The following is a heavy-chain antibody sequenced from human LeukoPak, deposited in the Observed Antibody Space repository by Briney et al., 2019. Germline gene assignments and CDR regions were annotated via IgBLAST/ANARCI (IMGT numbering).Heavy chain of an antibody. D-gene: IGHD2-2*01. V-gene: IGHV4-34*01. CDR2: INHSGST. Sequence: RASETLSLTCAVYGGSFSGYYWSWIRQPPGKGLEWIGEINHSGSTNYNPSLKSRVTISVDTSKNQFSLKLSSVTAADTAVYYCARSMGGVVPAAICWFDPWGQGTLVTVSS. J-gene: IGHJ5*02. CDR1: GGSFSGYY. CDR3: ARSMGGVVPAAICWFDP.